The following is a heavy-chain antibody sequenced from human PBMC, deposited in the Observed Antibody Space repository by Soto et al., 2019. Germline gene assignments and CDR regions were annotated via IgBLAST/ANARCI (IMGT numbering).Heavy chain of an antibody. V-gene: IGHV4-61*01. Sequence: LSLTCTVSGGSFTSGSYSWSWIRQPPGKGLEWIGYVYHTWRTSYNPSLKSRVSISMDTSKNQFSLNLDSVTAADTAVYFCARDFAYFDSWGQGTLVTVSS. J-gene: IGHJ4*02. D-gene: IGHD3-3*01. CDR3: ARDFAYFDS. CDR2: VYHTWRT. CDR1: GGSFTSGSYS.